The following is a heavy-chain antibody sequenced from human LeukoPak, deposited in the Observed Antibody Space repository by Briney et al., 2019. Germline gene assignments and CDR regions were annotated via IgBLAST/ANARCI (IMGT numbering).Heavy chain of an antibody. J-gene: IGHJ3*02. CDR2: INPNSGGT. Sequence: ASVKVSCKASGYTFTGYYMHWVRQAPGQGLEWMRWINPNSGGTNYAQKFQGRVTMTRDTSISTAYMELSRLRSDDTAVYYCARADTWGAPGDAFDIWGQGTMVTVSS. V-gene: IGHV1-2*02. CDR3: ARADTWGAPGDAFDI. D-gene: IGHD1-26*01. CDR1: GYTFTGYY.